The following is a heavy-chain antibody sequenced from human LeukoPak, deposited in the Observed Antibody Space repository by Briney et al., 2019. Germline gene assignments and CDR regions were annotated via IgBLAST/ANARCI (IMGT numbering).Heavy chain of an antibody. D-gene: IGHD3-10*01. CDR1: GGSFSGYY. J-gene: IGHJ4*02. CDR3: ARSRGSYCDY. Sequence: SETLSLTCAVYGGSFSGYYWSWIRQPPGKGLEWIGEINHSGSTNYNPSLKSRVTISVDTSKNQFSLKLSSVTAADTAVYYCARSRGSYCDYWGQGTLVTVSS. CDR2: INHSGST. V-gene: IGHV4-34*01.